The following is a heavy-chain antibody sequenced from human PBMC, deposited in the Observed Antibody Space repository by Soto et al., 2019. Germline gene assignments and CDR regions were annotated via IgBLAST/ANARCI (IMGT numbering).Heavy chain of an antibody. J-gene: IGHJ6*02. D-gene: IGHD4-17*01. V-gene: IGHV3-30*18. CDR2: ISNDGSKK. Sequence: PGGSLRLSCVASGFTFSSYGMHWVRQAPGKGLEWVAVISNDGSKKYYADSVKGRFTISRDNSRNTLYLQMNSLRAEDTAVYYCAKGHLSLRVTTSGMDVWGQGTTVTVSS. CDR3: AKGHLSLRVTTSGMDV. CDR1: GFTFSSYG.